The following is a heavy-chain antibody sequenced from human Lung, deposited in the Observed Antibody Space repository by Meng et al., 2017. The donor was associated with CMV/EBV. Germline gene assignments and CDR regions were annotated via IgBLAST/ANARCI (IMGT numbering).Heavy chain of an antibody. CDR3: ARAPVADTNFDY. J-gene: IGHJ4*02. V-gene: IGHV1-18*01. Sequence: SCKAAGYNRFSSGISWVRQAPGQGLEWMGWISGYNGKTNYAQKFQDRVTVISDTSTNTAYMELRSLRSDDTAVYYCARAPVADTNFDYWGQGTLVTVSS. CDR2: ISGYNGKT. CDR1: GYNRFSSG. D-gene: IGHD6-19*01.